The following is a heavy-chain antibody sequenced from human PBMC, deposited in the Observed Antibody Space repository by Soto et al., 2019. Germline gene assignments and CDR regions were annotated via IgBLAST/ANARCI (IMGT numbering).Heavy chain of an antibody. Sequence: QVHLVQSGAEVKKPGASVKVSCKGSGYDFTTYGITWVRQAPGQGLEWMAWISAHNGNTDYAQKLQGRVTVTRGTSASTAYTELRSLRSDDTAVYYCARGRYGDYWGQGALVTVSS. V-gene: IGHV1-18*01. J-gene: IGHJ4*02. CDR2: ISAHNGNT. D-gene: IGHD1-1*01. CDR1: GYDFTTYG. CDR3: ARGRYGDY.